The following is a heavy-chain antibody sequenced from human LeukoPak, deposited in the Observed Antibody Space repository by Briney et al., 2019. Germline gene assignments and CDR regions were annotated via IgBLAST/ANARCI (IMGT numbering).Heavy chain of an antibody. J-gene: IGHJ4*02. Sequence: ASVKVSCKASGYTFTGYYMHWVRQAPRQGLEWMGWINHNSGGTNYAQQSQGKVTITRDTSINTAYMQLSRLRSDDTAVYYCARGKGYYDSSGYYSPTFDYWGQGTLVTVSS. CDR2: INHNSGGT. CDR3: ARGKGYYDSSGYYSPTFDY. CDR1: GYTFTGYY. D-gene: IGHD3-22*01. V-gene: IGHV1-2*02.